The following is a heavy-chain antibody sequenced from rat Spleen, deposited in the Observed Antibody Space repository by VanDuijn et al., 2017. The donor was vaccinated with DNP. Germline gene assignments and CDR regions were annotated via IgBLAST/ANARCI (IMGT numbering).Heavy chain of an antibody. V-gene: IGHV3-1*01. CDR2: ISYSGST. Sequence: EVQLQESGPGLVKPSQSLSLTCSVTGFSITRSYRWNWIRKFPGSKLEWMAYISYSGSTGYNPSLKSRVSITRDTSKNQFFLQLNSVTTEDTATYYCARWSRYFDYWGQGVMVTVSS. CDR3: ARWSRYFDY. CDR1: GFSITRSY. J-gene: IGHJ2*01.